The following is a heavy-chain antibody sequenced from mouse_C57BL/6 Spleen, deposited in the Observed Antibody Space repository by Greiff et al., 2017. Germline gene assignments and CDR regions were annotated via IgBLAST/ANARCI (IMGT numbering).Heavy chain of an antibody. CDR2: IYPGDGDT. V-gene: IGHV1-82*01. CDR1: GYAFSSSW. CDR3: ARRAVYDYDGGDAMDY. D-gene: IGHD2-4*01. J-gene: IGHJ4*01. Sequence: VQLQQSGPELVKPGASVKISCKASGYAFSSSWMNWVKQRPGKGLEWIGRIYPGDGDTNYNGKFKGKATLTADKSSSTAYMQLSSLTSEDSAVYLCARRAVYDYDGGDAMDYWGQGTSVTVSS.